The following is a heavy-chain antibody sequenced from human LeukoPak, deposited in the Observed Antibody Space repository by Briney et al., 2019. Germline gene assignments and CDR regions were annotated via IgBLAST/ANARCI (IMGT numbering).Heavy chain of an antibody. V-gene: IGHV3-15*01. CDR3: TTMIVVVFYYYMDV. J-gene: IGHJ6*03. CDR2: IKSKTDGGTT. D-gene: IGHD3-22*01. CDR1: GFTFSNAW. Sequence: GGSLRLSCAASGFTFSNAWMSWVRQAPGKGLEWVGRIKSKTDGGTTDYAAPVKGRFTISRDDSKNTLYLQMNSLKTEDTAVYYCTTMIVVVFYYYMDVWGKGTTVTVSS.